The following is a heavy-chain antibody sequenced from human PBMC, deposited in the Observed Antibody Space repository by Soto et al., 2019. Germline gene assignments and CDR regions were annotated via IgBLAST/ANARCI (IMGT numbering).Heavy chain of an antibody. CDR2: ISATGGDI. CDR1: GFTFSDYA. V-gene: IGHV3-23*01. D-gene: IGHD3-16*01. Sequence: GGSLRLSCVASGFTFSDYAMTWVRQAPGKGLEWVATISATGGDIEYTDSLKGRFTISRDNSKNTLYLQLNGLTSDDTAVHYCAKVAGGLGYFDLWGRGTLVTVSS. J-gene: IGHJ2*01. CDR3: AKVAGGLGYFDL.